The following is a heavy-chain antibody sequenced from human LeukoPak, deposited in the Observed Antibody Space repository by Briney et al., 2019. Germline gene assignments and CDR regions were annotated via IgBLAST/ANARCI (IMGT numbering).Heavy chain of an antibody. CDR3: ARHLAGHTRNFDY. CDR1: GGSIRTTSSY. V-gene: IGHV4-39*01. D-gene: IGHD3-3*02. CDR2: IFYSGYT. Sequence: SETLSLTCTVSGGSIRTTSSYWGWIPQPPGKGLEWIGSIFYSGYTYSNSSLESRVTMSVDTSKNQFCLKLNSVTAADTAIYYCARHLAGHTRNFDYWGQGTLVTVSS. J-gene: IGHJ4*02.